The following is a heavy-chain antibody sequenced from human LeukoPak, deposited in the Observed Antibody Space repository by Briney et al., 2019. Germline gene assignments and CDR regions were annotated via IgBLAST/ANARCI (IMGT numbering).Heavy chain of an antibody. CDR2: ISSSSSYI. CDR3: AREEMATDAFDI. Sequence: PGGSLRLSCAASGFTFSSYSMNWVRQAPGKGLEWVSSISSSSSYIYYADSVKGRFTISRDNAKNSLYLQMNSLRAEDTAVYYCAREEMATDAFDIWGQGTMVTVSS. D-gene: IGHD5-24*01. CDR1: GFTFSSYS. V-gene: IGHV3-21*01. J-gene: IGHJ3*02.